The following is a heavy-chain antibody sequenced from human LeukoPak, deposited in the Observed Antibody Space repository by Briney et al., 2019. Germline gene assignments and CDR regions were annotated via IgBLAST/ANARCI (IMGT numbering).Heavy chain of an antibody. Sequence: ASVKVSCTASGYTFTSYGISWVRQAPGQGLEWMGWISAYNGNTSYAQKLQGRVTMTTDTSTSTAYMELRSLRSDDTAVYYCARVLTYYYYGMDVWGQGTTVTVSS. CDR2: ISAYNGNT. CDR3: ARVLTYYYYGMDV. J-gene: IGHJ6*02. V-gene: IGHV1-18*01. CDR1: GYTFTSYG.